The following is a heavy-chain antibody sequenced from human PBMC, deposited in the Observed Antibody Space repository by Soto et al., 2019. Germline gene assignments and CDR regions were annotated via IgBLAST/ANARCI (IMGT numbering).Heavy chain of an antibody. CDR2: ISGSGGTT. CDR3: AKDSWAIFGVPAGEYYAMDV. V-gene: IGHV3-23*01. Sequence: RLSCVASGFTFENYAMSWVRQAPGKGLEWVSAISGSGGTTYYSDSVKGRFTISRDNSKNTVYLQMNDLRVEDAAEYFCAKDSWAIFGVPAGEYYAMDVWGRGTTVTVSS. D-gene: IGHD3-3*01. CDR1: GFTFENYA. J-gene: IGHJ6*02.